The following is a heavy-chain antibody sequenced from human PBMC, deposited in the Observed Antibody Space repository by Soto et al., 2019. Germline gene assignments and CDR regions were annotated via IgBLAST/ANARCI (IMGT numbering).Heavy chain of an antibody. CDR1: GYRFTSYW. J-gene: IGHJ3*02. D-gene: IGHD1-1*01. CDR2: IYPGDSDT. Sequence: GESLKISCKGSGYRFTSYWVGWVRQMPGKGLEWMGIIYPGDSDTRYSPSFQGQVTISADKSISTAYLQWSSLKASDTAMYYRARLGPQLERPDAFDIWGQGKMVTVPS. CDR3: ARLGPQLERPDAFDI. V-gene: IGHV5-51*01.